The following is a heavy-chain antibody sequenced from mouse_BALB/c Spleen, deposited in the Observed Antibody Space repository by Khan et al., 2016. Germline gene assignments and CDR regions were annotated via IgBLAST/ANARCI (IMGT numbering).Heavy chain of an antibody. J-gene: IGHJ3*01. CDR1: GFSLTNSG. Sequence: QVQLKESGPGLVAPSQSLSITCTVSGFSLTNSGVHWVRQPPGKGLDWLGVIWAGGSTDYTSALMSRLSITNDNSQNHVFLKMNSLQTDDTAMYYCARDDQDYDAWFASWGQGTLVSVSA. CDR3: ARDDQDYDAWFAS. CDR2: IWAGGST. D-gene: IGHD2-4*01. V-gene: IGHV2-9*02.